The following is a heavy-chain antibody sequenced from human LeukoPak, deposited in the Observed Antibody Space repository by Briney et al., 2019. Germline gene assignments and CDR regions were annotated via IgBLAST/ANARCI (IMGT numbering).Heavy chain of an antibody. V-gene: IGHV5-51*01. CDR1: GYSFSNYW. Sequence: GESLKISCEGSGYSFSNYWIGWVRQMPGKGLEWMGIIYPGDYETRYSQSFQGLVTISVDKSISTAYLQWSSLKASDTAIYYCAIPPGYCGNDCSFDHWGQGTLVTVSS. D-gene: IGHD2-21*02. CDR3: AIPPGYCGNDCSFDH. CDR2: IYPGDYET. J-gene: IGHJ4*02.